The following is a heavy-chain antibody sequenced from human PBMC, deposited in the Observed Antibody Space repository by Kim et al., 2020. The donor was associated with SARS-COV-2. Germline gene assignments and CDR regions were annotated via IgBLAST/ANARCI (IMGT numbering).Heavy chain of an antibody. CDR3: ARARITIFGVVIPQYAFDI. V-gene: IGHV4-30-4*01. CDR1: GGSISSGDYY. J-gene: IGHJ3*02. Sequence: SETLSLTCTVSGGSISSGDYYWSWIRQPPGKGLEWIGYIYYSGSTYYNPSLKSRVTISVDTSKNQFSLKLSSVTAADTAVYYCARARITIFGVVIPQYAFDIWGQGTMVTVSS. CDR2: IYYSGST. D-gene: IGHD3-3*01.